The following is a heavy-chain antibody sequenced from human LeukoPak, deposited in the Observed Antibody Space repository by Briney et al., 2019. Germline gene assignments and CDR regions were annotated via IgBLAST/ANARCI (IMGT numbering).Heavy chain of an antibody. CDR3: AKEYCGGDCYSYYFDY. J-gene: IGHJ4*02. CDR1: GFTFSSSW. Sequence: GGSLRLSCAVSGFTFSSSWMHWVCQAPGKGLVWVSHIKTDGSTTAYADSVKGRFTISRDNSKNTLYLQVNSLRAEDTAVYYCAKEYCGGDCYSYYFDYWGQGTLVTVSS. V-gene: IGHV3-74*01. D-gene: IGHD2-21*02. CDR2: IKTDGSTT.